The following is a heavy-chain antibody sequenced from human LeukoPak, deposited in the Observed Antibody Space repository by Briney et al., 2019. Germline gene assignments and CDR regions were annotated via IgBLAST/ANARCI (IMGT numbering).Heavy chain of an antibody. CDR2: ISYDGSNK. CDR3: AKVYSWDDYYDSSGSGDY. J-gene: IGHJ4*02. Sequence: PGGSLRLSCAASGFTFSSYGMPWVRQAPGKGLEWVAVISYDGSNKYYADSVKGRFTISRDNSKNTLYLQMNSLRAEDTAVYYCAKVYSWDDYYDSSGSGDYWGQGTLVTVSS. D-gene: IGHD3-22*01. V-gene: IGHV3-30*18. CDR1: GFTFSSYG.